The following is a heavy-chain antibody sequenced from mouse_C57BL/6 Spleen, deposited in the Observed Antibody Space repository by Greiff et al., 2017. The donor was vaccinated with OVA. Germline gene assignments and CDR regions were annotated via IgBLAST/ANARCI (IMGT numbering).Heavy chain of an antibody. V-gene: IGHV1-69*01. CDR3: ARRASSGWGYYFDY. J-gene: IGHJ2*01. D-gene: IGHD3-2*02. CDR1: GYTFTSYW. CDR2: IDPSDSYT. Sequence: QVQLQQPGAELVMPGASVKLSCKASGYTFTSYWMHWVKQRPGQGLEWIGEIDPSDSYTNYNQKFKGKSTLTVAKSSSTAYMQLSSLTSEDSAVYYCARRASSGWGYYFDYWGQGTTLTVSS.